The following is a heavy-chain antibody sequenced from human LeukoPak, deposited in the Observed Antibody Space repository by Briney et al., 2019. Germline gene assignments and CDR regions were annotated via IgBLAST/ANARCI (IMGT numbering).Heavy chain of an antibody. CDR2: IQPSGSYS. Sequence: GQSLRISCKGSGYTFSNYWISWVRQMPGKGLEWMGRIQPSGSYSNCCPSFQGHVTISADKSISTVYLQWSSLKVADTATFFCARHVNYFDSGTLDAFDIWGQGTVVTVFS. CDR1: GYTFSNYW. J-gene: IGHJ3*02. D-gene: IGHD3-10*01. V-gene: IGHV5-10-1*01. CDR3: ARHVNYFDSGTLDAFDI.